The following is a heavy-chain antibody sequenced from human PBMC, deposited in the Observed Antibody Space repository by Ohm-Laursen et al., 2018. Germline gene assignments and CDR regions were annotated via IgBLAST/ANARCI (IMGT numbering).Heavy chain of an antibody. CDR1: GGAISSYY. J-gene: IGHJ4*02. Sequence: SETLSLTCIISGGAISSYYWSWIRQPAGKGLEWIGRINISGTNYNPSLKSRVTMSVGTSKNQFSLNLSSVTAADTAVYYCAGRGYWGQGTLVTVSS. V-gene: IGHV4-4*07. CDR3: AGRGY. D-gene: IGHD1-26*01. CDR2: INISGT.